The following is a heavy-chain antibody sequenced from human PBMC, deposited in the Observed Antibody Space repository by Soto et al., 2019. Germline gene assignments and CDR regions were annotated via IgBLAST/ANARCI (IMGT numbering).Heavy chain of an antibody. CDR2: ITGGGGST. V-gene: IGHV3-23*01. J-gene: IGHJ6*01. CDR1: GFIFSTYA. Sequence: EVQLLESGGGLVQPGESLRLSCTASGFIFSTYAMSWVRQAPGKGLEWVSTITGGGGSTYYADSVKGRVTISRDNAKNTLYLQMNSLSPEDTAIFYCAKIRPHYNPQGGMDVWGRGTTVSVSS. D-gene: IGHD1-20*01. CDR3: AKIRPHYNPQGGMDV.